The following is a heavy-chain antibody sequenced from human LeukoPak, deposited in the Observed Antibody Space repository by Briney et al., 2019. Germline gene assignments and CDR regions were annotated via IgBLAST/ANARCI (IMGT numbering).Heavy chain of an antibody. Sequence: GGSLRLSCAASGFTFSNHGMNWVRQAPGKGLEWVSVITHKGDITYYADSVKGRFTISRDNSKYTLYLEVISLTAEDTAVYYCAKDGAWLRFGEWSEGTLVTVSS. J-gene: IGHJ4*02. D-gene: IGHD3-10*01. CDR3: AKDGAWLRFGE. V-gene: IGHV3-23*01. CDR1: GFTFSNHG. CDR2: ITHKGDIT.